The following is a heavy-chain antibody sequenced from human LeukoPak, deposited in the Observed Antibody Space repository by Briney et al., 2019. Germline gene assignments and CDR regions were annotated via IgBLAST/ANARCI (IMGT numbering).Heavy chain of an antibody. D-gene: IGHD2-15*01. J-gene: IGHJ5*02. CDR3: ARETAYCSGGSCFSSWFDP. V-gene: IGHV4-34*01. Sequence: SETLSLTCAVYGGSFSGYYWSWIRQPPGKGLEWIGEINHSGSTNYNPSLKSRVTISVDTSKNQFSLKLSSVTAADTAVYYCARETAYCSGGSCFSSWFDPWGQGTLVTVSS. CDR1: GGSFSGYY. CDR2: INHSGST.